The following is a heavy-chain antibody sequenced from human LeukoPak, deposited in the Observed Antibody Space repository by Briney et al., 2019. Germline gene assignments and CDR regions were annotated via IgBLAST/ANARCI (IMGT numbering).Heavy chain of an antibody. CDR1: GFIFSTYG. V-gene: IGHV3-30*18. CDR3: AKTGSSGWFNYYFDH. CDR2: ISYEGSNK. D-gene: IGHD6-19*01. J-gene: IGHJ4*02. Sequence: GGSLRLSCAASGFIFSTYGMHWVRQAPGKGLEWVAVISYEGSNKYYEDSVKGRFTISRDNSKNTLYLQMNSLRAEDTAVYYCAKTGSSGWFNYYFDHWGQGTLVTVSS.